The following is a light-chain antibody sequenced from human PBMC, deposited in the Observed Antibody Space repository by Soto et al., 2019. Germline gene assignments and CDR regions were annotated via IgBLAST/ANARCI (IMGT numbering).Light chain of an antibody. CDR3: QQYNSYSWT. V-gene: IGKV1-5*01. CDR1: QSISSW. CDR2: DAS. J-gene: IGKJ1*01. Sequence: IQMTPSASALSASVGDRVTITCRASQSISSWLAWYQQKPGKAPKLLIYDASSWESGVPSRFSGSGSGTEFTLTISSLQPDDFATYYCQQYNSYSWTFGQGTKVDIK.